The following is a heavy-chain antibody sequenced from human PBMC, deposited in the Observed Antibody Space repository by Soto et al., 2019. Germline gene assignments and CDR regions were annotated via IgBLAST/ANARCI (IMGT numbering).Heavy chain of an antibody. D-gene: IGHD3-22*01. CDR2: IYPLNSDT. V-gene: IGHV5-51*01. CDR1: GYSFTTYW. CDR3: VRRDISGFPDY. Sequence: GESLKISCKASGYSFTTYWIGWVRQMPGKGLEWMGIIYPLNSDTRYSPSFQGQVTMSADKSINTAYLQWSSLKASDTAMYYCVRRDISGFPDYWGQGTLVTVSS. J-gene: IGHJ4*02.